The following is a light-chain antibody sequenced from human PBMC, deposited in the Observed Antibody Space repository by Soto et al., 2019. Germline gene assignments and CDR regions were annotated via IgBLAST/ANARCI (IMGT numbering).Light chain of an antibody. CDR1: QSISSW. CDR3: QQYNSYWT. CDR2: KAS. V-gene: IGKV1-5*03. J-gene: IGKJ1*01. Sequence: DIQMTQSPSTLSASVGDRVTITCRASQSISSWLAWYQQKPGKAPKLLIYKASSLESGVPSRFSGSGSGKEFTLTISSLQPDDVATYYCQQYNSYWTFGQGTKVEIK.